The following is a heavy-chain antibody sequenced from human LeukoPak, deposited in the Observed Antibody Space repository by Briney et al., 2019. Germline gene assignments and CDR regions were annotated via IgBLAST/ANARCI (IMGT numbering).Heavy chain of an antibody. CDR1: GYPFTSYG. J-gene: IGHJ6*03. Sequence: KPGASVKVSCKASGYPFTSYGISWLRQAPGQGLEWMGWIGAYNGNTNYAQKLQGRVTMTTDTSTSTAYMELRSLRSDDTAVYYCARVETSGAYSLYYYYYMDVWGKGTTVTVSS. CDR2: IGAYNGNT. V-gene: IGHV1-18*01. D-gene: IGHD5-24*01. CDR3: ARVETSGAYSLYYYYYMDV.